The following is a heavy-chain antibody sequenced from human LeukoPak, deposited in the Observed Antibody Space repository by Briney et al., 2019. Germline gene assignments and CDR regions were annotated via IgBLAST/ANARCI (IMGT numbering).Heavy chain of an antibody. CDR1: GGSISSYY. V-gene: IGHV4-59*12. J-gene: IGHJ4*02. CDR2: IYYSGST. D-gene: IGHD3-10*01. CDR3: ASGRPYYGSGSSYPIDY. Sequence: SETLSLTCTVSGGSISSYYWSWIRQPPGKGLEWIGYIYYSGSTNYNPSLKSRVTISVDTSKNQFSLKLSSVTAADTAVYYCASGRPYYGSGSSYPIDYWGQGTLVTVSS.